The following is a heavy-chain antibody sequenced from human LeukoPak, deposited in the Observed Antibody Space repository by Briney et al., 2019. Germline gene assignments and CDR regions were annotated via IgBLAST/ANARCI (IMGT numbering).Heavy chain of an antibody. J-gene: IGHJ6*02. D-gene: IGHD4-11*01. CDR1: GYTFTGYY. CDR2: INPNGGGT. Sequence: VASVKVSCKASGYTFTGYYMHWVRQAPGQGLEWMGWINPNGGGTNYAQKFQGRVTMTRDTSISTAYMELSRLRSDDTAVYYCARGQGYSNYVWDYYYGMDVWGQGTTVTVSS. CDR3: ARGQGYSNYVWDYYYGMDV. V-gene: IGHV1-2*02.